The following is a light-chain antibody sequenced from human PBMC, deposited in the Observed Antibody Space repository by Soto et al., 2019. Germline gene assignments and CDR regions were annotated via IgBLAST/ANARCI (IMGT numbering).Light chain of an antibody. J-gene: IGLJ2*01. V-gene: IGLV2-14*01. Sequence: QSALTQPASVSGSPGQSITISCTGTSSDVGGYNYVSWYQQHPGKAPKLMIYDVSNRPSGGANRYSGSTSGNTAYLNISGLQAEDEADDYCSSYTSSSTLVVFGGGTKLTVL. CDR3: SSYTSSSTLVV. CDR2: DVS. CDR1: SSDVGGYNY.